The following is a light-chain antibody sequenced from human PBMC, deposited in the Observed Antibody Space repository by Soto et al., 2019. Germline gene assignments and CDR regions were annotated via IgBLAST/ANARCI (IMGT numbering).Light chain of an antibody. V-gene: IGLV2-14*01. CDR1: SSDVGGYNY. CDR3: SSYTSSSTPYV. Sequence: QSALTQPASVSGSPGQSITISCTGTSSDVGGYNYVSWYQQHPGKAPKLKIYEVSNRPSGVSNRFSGSKSGNTASLTISGLQAEDEADYHCSSYTSSSTPYVFGTGTKLTVL. J-gene: IGLJ1*01. CDR2: EVS.